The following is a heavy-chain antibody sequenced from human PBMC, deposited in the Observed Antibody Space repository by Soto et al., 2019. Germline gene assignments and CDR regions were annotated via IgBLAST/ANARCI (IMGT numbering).Heavy chain of an antibody. J-gene: IGHJ5*02. CDR1: GGSISRGVYS. V-gene: IGHV4-30-2*01. CDR3: ARAPTTSLSTDWFDP. D-gene: IGHD4-4*01. Sequence: PSETLSLTCAVSGGSISRGVYSWIWIRQPPGKGLDWIGYIYHSGSTYYNPSLKSRVTISVDRSKNQFSLKLSSVTAADTAVYYCARAPTTSLSTDWFDPWGQGTLVTVSS. CDR2: IYHSGST.